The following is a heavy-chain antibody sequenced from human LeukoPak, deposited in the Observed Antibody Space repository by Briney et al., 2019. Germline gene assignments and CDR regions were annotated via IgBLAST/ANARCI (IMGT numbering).Heavy chain of an antibody. CDR3: ARFLVRDAFDI. D-gene: IGHD6-13*01. J-gene: IGHJ3*02. CDR2: INHSGST. Sequence: SETLSLTCAVYGGSFSGYYWSWLRQPPGKGLEWIGEINHSGSTNYNPSLKSRVTISVDTSKNQFSLKLSSVTAADTAVYYCARFLVRDAFDIWGQGTMVTVSS. V-gene: IGHV4-34*01. CDR1: GGSFSGYY.